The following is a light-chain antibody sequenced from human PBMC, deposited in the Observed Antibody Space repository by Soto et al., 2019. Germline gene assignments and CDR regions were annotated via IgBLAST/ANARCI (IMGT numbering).Light chain of an antibody. CDR2: RAS. CDR3: QQYTGQPTT. J-gene: IGKJ5*01. Sequence: EIILTQSPYTLSLSPGERATLSCGASQTVSSNYLAWCQQRPGQAPRLLIYRASTRAAGIPERFSGSGSGTDFTLTITRLEPEDSELYFCQQYTGQPTTFGQGTRLEIK. CDR1: QTVSSNY. V-gene: IGKV3-20*01.